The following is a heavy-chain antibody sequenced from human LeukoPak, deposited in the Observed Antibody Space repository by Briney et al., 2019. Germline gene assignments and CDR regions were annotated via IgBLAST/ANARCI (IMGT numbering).Heavy chain of an antibody. J-gene: IGHJ4*02. CDR2: ISPYNGNT. D-gene: IGHD2-8*01. V-gene: IGHV1-18*01. CDR1: GYTFTSYG. CDR3: ARAPYCTNGVCSFDY. Sequence: ASVKVSCKTSGYTFTSYGISWVRQAPGQGLEWMGWISPYNGNTNYAQKLQGRVTMTPDTSTNTAYMDLRSLRSDDTAGYYCARAPYCTNGVCSFDYWGQGTLVTVSS.